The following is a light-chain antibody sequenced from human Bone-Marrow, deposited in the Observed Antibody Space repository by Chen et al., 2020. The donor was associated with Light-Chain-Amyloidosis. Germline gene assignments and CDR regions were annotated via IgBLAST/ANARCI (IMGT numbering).Light chain of an antibody. J-gene: IGKJ4*01. V-gene: IGKV3-20*01. CDR2: GPS. CDR3: QQYSTSPLT. CDR1: KTISSNY. Sequence: DIQLTQSPGTLSVSPGEGATLTCRASKTISSNYFTWYQQKRGQAPRLLIYGPSSMATGIPDRFTGSGSGTDFTLTINRLEPEDFAMYYCQQYSTSPLTFGGGTKVEI.